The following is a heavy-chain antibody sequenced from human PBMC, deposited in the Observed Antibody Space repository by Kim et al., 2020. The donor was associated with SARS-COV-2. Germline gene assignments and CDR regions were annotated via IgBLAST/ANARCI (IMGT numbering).Heavy chain of an antibody. CDR1: GGSISSTGSY. CDR2: INYSGST. D-gene: IGHD3-3*01. V-gene: IGHV4-39*07. CDR3: PRVGGRFLGDWFEA. J-gene: IGHJ5*01. Sequence: SETLSLTCTVSGGSISSTGSYWGWIRQPPGKGREWLGSINYSGSTYSNPSLKSRVTISVDTSKTQFSLNLSSVTAAATAVYYSPRVGGRFLGDWFEACG.